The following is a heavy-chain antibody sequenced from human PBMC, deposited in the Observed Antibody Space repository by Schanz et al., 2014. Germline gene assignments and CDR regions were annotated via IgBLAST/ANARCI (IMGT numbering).Heavy chain of an antibody. D-gene: IGHD3-22*01. CDR3: AKDRSWDYDSSGYFDY. CDR2: ISGGGGTT. CDR1: GFNFGSHG. J-gene: IGHJ4*02. V-gene: IGHV3-23*04. Sequence: ERLVESGGGVVQPGRSLRLSCAASGFNFGSHGMHWVRQAPGKGLEWVSAISGGGGTTYYADSVKGRFTISRDNSKNTLYLQMNSLRAEDTAVYYCAKDRSWDYDSSGYFDYWGQGTLVTVSS.